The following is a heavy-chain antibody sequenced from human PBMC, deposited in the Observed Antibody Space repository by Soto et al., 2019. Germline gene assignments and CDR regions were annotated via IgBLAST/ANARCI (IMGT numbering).Heavy chain of an antibody. CDR3: AKPEVYSSGWYDY. CDR2: ISYDGSNK. Sequence: QVQLVESGGGVVQPGRSLRLSCAASGFTFSSYGMHWVRQAPGKGLEWVAVISYDGSNKYYADSVKGRFTISRXNXKXXXXXXXXXXXXXXTAVYYCAKPEVYSSGWYDYWGQGTLVTVSS. V-gene: IGHV3-30*03. CDR1: GFTFSSYG. D-gene: IGHD6-19*01. J-gene: IGHJ4*02.